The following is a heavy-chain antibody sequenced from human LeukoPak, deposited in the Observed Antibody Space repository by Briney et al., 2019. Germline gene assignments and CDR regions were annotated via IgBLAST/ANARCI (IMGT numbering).Heavy chain of an antibody. CDR3: ARGKYSSGWCFDY. J-gene: IGHJ4*02. V-gene: IGHV3-7*04. CDR2: IKQDGSEK. CDR1: GFTFSSYW. D-gene: IGHD6-19*01. Sequence: GGSLRLSRAASGFTFSSYWMSWVRQAPGKGLEWVANIKQDGSEKYYVDSVKGRFTISRDNAKNSLYLQMNSLRAEDTAVYYCARGKYSSGWCFDYWGQGTLVTVSS.